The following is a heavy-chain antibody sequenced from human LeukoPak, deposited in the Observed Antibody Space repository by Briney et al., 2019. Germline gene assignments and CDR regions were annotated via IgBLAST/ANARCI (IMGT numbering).Heavy chain of an antibody. CDR2: IKQDGSEK. Sequence: PGGSLRLSCAASGFTFSSYWMSWVRQAPGKGLEWVANIKQDGSEKYDVDSVKGRFTISRDNAKNSLYLQMNSLRAEDTAVYYCARIPGSGGSWFDPWGQGTLVTVSS. CDR3: ARIPGSGGSWFDP. CDR1: GFTFSSYW. D-gene: IGHD2-15*01. V-gene: IGHV3-7*01. J-gene: IGHJ5*02.